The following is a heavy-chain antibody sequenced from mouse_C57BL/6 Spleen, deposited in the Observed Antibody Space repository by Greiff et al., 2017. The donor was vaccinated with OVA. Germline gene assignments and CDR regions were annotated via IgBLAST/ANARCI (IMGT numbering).Heavy chain of an antibody. D-gene: IGHD2-14*01. CDR3: TGYRTGYYFDD. V-gene: IGHV1-15*01. CDR1: GYTFTDYE. J-gene: IGHJ2*01. CDR2: IDPETGGT. Sequence: QVQLQQSGAELVRPGASVTLSCKASGYTFTDYEMHWVKQTPVHGLEWIGAIDPETGGTAYNQKFKGKAILTADKSSSTAYMELRSLTSEDSAVYYCTGYRTGYYFDDWGQGTTLTVSS.